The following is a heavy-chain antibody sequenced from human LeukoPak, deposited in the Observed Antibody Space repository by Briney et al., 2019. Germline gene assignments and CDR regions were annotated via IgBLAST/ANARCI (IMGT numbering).Heavy chain of an antibody. CDR3: AREELGYYYDSSSDY. D-gene: IGHD3-22*01. Sequence: ASVKVSCKASGYIFTSYGISWVRQAPGQGLEWMGWISAYNGNTNYAQKLQGRVTMTTDTSTSTAYMELRSLRSDDTAVYYCAREELGYYYDSSSDYWGQGTLVTVSS. V-gene: IGHV1-18*01. J-gene: IGHJ4*02. CDR2: ISAYNGNT. CDR1: GYIFTSYG.